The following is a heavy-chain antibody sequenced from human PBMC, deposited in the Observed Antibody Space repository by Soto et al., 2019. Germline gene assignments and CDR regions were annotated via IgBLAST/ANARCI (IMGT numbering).Heavy chain of an antibody. D-gene: IGHD4-4*01. V-gene: IGHV1-46*01. CDR3: AVGGNYLSMDV. CDR2: INPDGGGT. Sequence: GSVKVSCKASGYTFTSYYMHWVRLAPGQGLEWMGIINPDGGGTSYAQQFQGRVIMTRDTSTSTVYMEMSSLRSEDTAVYYCAVGGNYLSMDVWGQGTTVTVS. CDR1: GYTFTSYY. J-gene: IGHJ6*02.